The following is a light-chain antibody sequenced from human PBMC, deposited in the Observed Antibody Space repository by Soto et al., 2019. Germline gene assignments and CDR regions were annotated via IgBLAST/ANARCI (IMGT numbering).Light chain of an antibody. V-gene: IGKV3-15*01. CDR1: QSVSRN. J-gene: IGKJ1*01. CDR3: QQYKNWPPET. CDR2: GAS. Sequence: EIVMTQSPATLSVSPGERATLSCRASQSVSRNLAWYQQKPGQAPRLLIFGASTRATGVPDSFSGSGSGTEFALRLSSLPSEDFAVYYCQQYKNWPPETFGQGTKVEIK.